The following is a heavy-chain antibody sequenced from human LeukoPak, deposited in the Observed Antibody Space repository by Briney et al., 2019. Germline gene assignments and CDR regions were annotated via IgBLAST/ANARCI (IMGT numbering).Heavy chain of an antibody. CDR2: GNPKNGET. D-gene: IGHD3-22*01. CDR1: GYRFSDYY. Sequence: GATVRISCKASGYRFSDYYIHWVQQAPGKRLEWMGRGNPKNGETMYVGKLLGRISISADTSTDTVYMELSSLRSEDTAVYYCATPSGSYFGYYYFHWWGQGTLVTVSS. J-gene: IGHJ4*02. V-gene: IGHV1-69-2*01. CDR3: ATPSGSYFGYYYFHW.